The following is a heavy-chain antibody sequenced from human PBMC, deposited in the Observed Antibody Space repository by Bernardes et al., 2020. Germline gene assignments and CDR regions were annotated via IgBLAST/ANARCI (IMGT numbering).Heavy chain of an antibody. D-gene: IGHD4-4*01. Sequence: GGSLRLSCAASGFTFSSYKMNWVRQAPGKGLEWVSSIYSSGNYIDYADSLKGRFTISRDNAKSSLFLQMNSLRAEDTAVYYCARLATVPSRLSYYGMDVGGKGTTVTVSS. CDR1: GFTFSSYK. V-gene: IGHV3-21*01. J-gene: IGHJ6*04. CDR3: ARLATVPSRLSYYGMDV. CDR2: IYSSGNYI.